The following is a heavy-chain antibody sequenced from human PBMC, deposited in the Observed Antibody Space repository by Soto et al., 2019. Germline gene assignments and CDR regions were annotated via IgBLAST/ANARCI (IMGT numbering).Heavy chain of an antibody. D-gene: IGHD3-16*01. Sequence: SGPTLVNPTQTLTLTCTVSGLSFSARGVGVGWILHPPGNALEWLGIIYWNDDKRYSPSLKSRLTITTDTSKNQVVLTMTNMDPVDTATYYCAHSPWGAAPDYWGQ. CDR1: GLSFSARGVG. CDR3: AHSPWGAAPDY. J-gene: IGHJ4*02. V-gene: IGHV2-5*01. CDR2: IYWNDDK.